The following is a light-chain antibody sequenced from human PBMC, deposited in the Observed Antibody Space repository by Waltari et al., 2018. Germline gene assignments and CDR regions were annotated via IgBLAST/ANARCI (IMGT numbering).Light chain of an antibody. V-gene: IGKV3-20*01. CDR1: QSLSGDY. Sequence: EIVLTQSPGTLSLSPGERVTLSCRASQSLSGDYVAWYQQKPGQAPRLLFYDVSRRATGVPDRFSASASGTDFTLTISRLEPGDFAVYYCQQYSNSPFAFGQGTRLEIK. CDR2: DVS. CDR3: QQYSNSPFA. J-gene: IGKJ5*01.